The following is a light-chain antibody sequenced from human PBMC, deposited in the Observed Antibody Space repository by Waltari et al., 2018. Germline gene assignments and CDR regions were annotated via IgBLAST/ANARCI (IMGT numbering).Light chain of an antibody. CDR3: QQRSTWVRGA. CDR2: DAS. Sequence: EVVLTQSPATLSLSPGEGATLSCRASQSVGNYLAWYQHKPGQAPRLLIYDASNRATGIPARFSGSGSGTDFTLTISSLGPEDFAVYYCQQRSTWVRGAFGQGTKVEIK. V-gene: IGKV3-11*01. J-gene: IGKJ1*01. CDR1: QSVGNY.